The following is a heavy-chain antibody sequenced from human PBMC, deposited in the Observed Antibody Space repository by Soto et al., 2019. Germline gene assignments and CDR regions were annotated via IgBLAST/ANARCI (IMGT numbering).Heavy chain of an antibody. V-gene: IGHV3-23*01. J-gene: IGHJ6*02. CDR1: GFTFWNFA. CDR3: ARWGSGTNFYYHYAMDV. Sequence: EVQLLESGGDLEQPGGSRRLSCSTSGFTFWNFAMAWVRQGPGKGLEWVSTVNDRGGSTYYADSVKGRFTISRDDSENTLHLQMSSLRTDDTAIYYCARWGSGTNFYYHYAMDVWGQGTTVTVSS. CDR2: VNDRGGST. D-gene: IGHD3-16*01.